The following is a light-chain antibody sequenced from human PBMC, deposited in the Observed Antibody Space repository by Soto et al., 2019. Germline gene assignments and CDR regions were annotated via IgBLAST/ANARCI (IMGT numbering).Light chain of an antibody. CDR2: DAS. V-gene: IGKV3-20*01. Sequence: ETVLTQSPATLSLSPGESATLSCRASQSVSTYLAWYQQKPGQAPRLLIYDASNRATGIPDRFSGSGSGTDFTLTISRLEPEDFAVYYCQQYGSSGTFGQGTKVDIK. CDR1: QSVSTY. J-gene: IGKJ1*01. CDR3: QQYGSSGT.